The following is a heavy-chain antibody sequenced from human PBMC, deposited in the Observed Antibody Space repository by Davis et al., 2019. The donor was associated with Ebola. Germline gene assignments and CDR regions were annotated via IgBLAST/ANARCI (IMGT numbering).Heavy chain of an antibody. J-gene: IGHJ4*02. CDR2: ISSSSSTI. D-gene: IGHD3-3*01. V-gene: IGHV3-48*04. CDR1: GFTFSSYS. Sequence: PGGSLRLSCAASGFTFSSYSMNWVRQAPGKGLEWVSYISSSSSTIYYADSMKGRFTISRDNAKNSLYLQMNSLRADDTALYYCARGDIDYGFWNGYHEFDSWGQGTLVTVSS. CDR3: ARGDIDYGFWNGYHEFDS.